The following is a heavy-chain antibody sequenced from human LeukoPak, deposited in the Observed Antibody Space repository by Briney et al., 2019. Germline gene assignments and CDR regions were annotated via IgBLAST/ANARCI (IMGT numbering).Heavy chain of an antibody. CDR1: GYTFTGYY. V-gene: IGHV1-2*02. D-gene: IGHD3-10*01. Sequence: ASVKVSCKASGYTFTGYYMHWVRQAPGQGLEWMGWVNPNSGGTNYAQKFQGRVTMTRDTSISTAYMELSRLRSDDTAVYYCARGELLWFGEPIGFDPWGQGTLVTVSS. J-gene: IGHJ5*02. CDR2: VNPNSGGT. CDR3: ARGELLWFGEPIGFDP.